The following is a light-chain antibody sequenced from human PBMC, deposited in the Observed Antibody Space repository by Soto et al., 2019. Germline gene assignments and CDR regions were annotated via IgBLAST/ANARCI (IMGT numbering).Light chain of an antibody. CDR1: QSVSSNY. Sequence: EIVLTQSPDILSLSPGERATLSCRASQSVSSNYLVWFQQKPGQAPRLVIYDASTRATGIPDRFSGSGSGTDFTLTISGLEPEDFAVYCCYQFGKAPLTFGGGTKVEIK. V-gene: IGKV3-20*01. J-gene: IGKJ4*01. CDR3: YQFGKAPLT. CDR2: DAS.